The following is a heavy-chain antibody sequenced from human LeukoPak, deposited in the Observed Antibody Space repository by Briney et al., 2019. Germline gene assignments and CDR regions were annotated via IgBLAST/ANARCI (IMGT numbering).Heavy chain of an antibody. CDR3: ARVRGGYIIP. Sequence: SETLSLTCTVSGGSISSYYWSWIRQPPGKGLEWIGYIYNSGSTNYNPSLKSRVTISVDTSKNQFSLKLSSVTAADTAVYYCARVRGGYIIPWGQGTLVTVSS. CDR2: IYNSGST. CDR1: GGSISSYY. V-gene: IGHV4-59*01. D-gene: IGHD5-12*01. J-gene: IGHJ5*02.